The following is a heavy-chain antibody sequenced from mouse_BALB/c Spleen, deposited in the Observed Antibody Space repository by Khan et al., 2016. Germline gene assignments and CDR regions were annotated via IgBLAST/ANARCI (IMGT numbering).Heavy chain of an antibody. CDR3: ARYGTTYYFDY. Sequence: QIQLVQSGPELKKPGETVKISCKASGYTFTNYGMNWVKQAPGKGLKWMGWINTNTGEPTYAEEFKGRFAFSLETSASPAYLQINNLKNEDTATYFCARYGTTYYFDYWGQGTTLTVSS. V-gene: IGHV9-3*02. CDR1: GYTFTNYG. J-gene: IGHJ2*01. CDR2: INTNTGEP. D-gene: IGHD2-1*01.